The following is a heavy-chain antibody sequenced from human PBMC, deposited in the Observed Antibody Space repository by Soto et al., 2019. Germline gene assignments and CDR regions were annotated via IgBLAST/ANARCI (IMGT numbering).Heavy chain of an antibody. D-gene: IGHD5-12*01. CDR1: GFTFDNYA. CDR3: AKDVEITVATSFAFDV. Sequence: MQLLESGGGLVQPGQSRTLSCVASGFTFDNYAMAWVCQAPWKGLEWVSSLTASGHRRYSADSGKGRFSISRANSKNTLYLQMNSLRAEDTAVYYCAKDVEITVATSFAFDVWGQGTEVTVSS. V-gene: IGHV3-23*01. CDR2: LTASGHRR. J-gene: IGHJ3*01.